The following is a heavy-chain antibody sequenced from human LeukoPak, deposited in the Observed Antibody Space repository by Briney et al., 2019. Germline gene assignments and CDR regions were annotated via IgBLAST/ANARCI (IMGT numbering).Heavy chain of an antibody. J-gene: IGHJ5*02. CDR1: GDSVSSNSAA. V-gene: IGHV6-1*01. D-gene: IGHD1-26*01. Sequence: QTLSLTCAISGDSVSSNSAAWNWIRQSPSRGLEWLGRTYYKSRWYNDYAVSVKSRITINADTSKNQFSLQLNSVTPHDTAVYYCARVGWIGGGSYRIHNWFAPWGQGTLVTVSS. CDR3: ARVGWIGGGSYRIHNWFAP. CDR2: TYYKSRWYN.